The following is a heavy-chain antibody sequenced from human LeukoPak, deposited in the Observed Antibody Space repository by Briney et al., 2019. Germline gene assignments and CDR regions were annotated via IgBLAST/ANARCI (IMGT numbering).Heavy chain of an antibody. J-gene: IGHJ6*04. CDR1: GGSFNGYY. CDR2: INHSGST. V-gene: IGHV4-34*01. CDR3: ARRYYYYNGMDV. Sequence: SETLSLTCAVYGGSFNGYYWRWIRQPPGKGLEWMGEINHSGSTNYNPALKSRGTISVDASKNQLSLKLSSVTAADTAVDYCARRYYYYNGMDVWGKGTTVTVSS.